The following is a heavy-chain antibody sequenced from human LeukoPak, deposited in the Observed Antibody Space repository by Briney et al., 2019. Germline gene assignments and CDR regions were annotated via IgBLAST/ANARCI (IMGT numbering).Heavy chain of an antibody. CDR2: IYHSGST. D-gene: IGHD2-2*02. CDR1: GYSISSGYY. CDR3: ARKLYRLGRIDY. Sequence: SETLSLTCTVSGYSISSGYYWGWIRQPPGKGLEWIGSIYHSGSTYYNPSLKSRVTISVDTSKNQFSLKLSSVTAGDTAVYYCARKLYRLGRIDYWGQGTLVTVSS. J-gene: IGHJ4*02. V-gene: IGHV4-38-2*02.